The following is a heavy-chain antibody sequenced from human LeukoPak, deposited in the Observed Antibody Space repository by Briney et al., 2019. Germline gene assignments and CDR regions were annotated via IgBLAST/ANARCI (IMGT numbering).Heavy chain of an antibody. J-gene: IGHJ4*02. CDR1: GGSISSYY. CDR3: ARESMVRGVIEY. CDR2: IYTSGGT. V-gene: IGHV4-4*07. D-gene: IGHD3-10*01. Sequence: SETLSLTCTVSGGSISSYYWSWIRQPAGKGLEWIGRIYTSGGTNYNPSLKSRVTMSVDTSKNQFSLKLSSVTAADTAVYYCARESMVRGVIEYWGQGTLVTVSS.